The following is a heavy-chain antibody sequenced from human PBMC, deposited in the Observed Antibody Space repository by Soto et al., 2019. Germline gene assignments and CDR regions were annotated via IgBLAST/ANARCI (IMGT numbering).Heavy chain of an antibody. CDR1: GYTFTSYD. D-gene: IGHD3-22*01. CDR3: ARGDYYDSSGYYDFDY. Sequence: ASVKVSCKASGYTFTSYDINWVRLATGQGLEWMGWISAYNGNTNYAQKLQGRVTMTTDTSTSTAYMELRSLRSDDTAVYYCARGDYYDSSGYYDFDYWGQGTLVTVSS. CDR2: ISAYNGNT. V-gene: IGHV1-18*01. J-gene: IGHJ4*02.